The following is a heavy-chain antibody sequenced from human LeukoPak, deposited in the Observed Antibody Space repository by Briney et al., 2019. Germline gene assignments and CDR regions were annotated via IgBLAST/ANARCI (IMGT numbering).Heavy chain of an antibody. D-gene: IGHD5-18*01. CDR2: IYSGGST. V-gene: IGHV3-53*01. CDR3: ATYTAMVTGYAFDI. CDR1: GFTVSSNY. J-gene: IGHJ3*02. Sequence: PGGSLRLSCAASGFTVSSNYMSWVRQAPGKGLEWVSVIYSGGSTYYADSVKGRFTISRDNSKNTLYLQMNSLRAEDTAVYYCATYTAMVTGYAFDIWGQGTMVTVSS.